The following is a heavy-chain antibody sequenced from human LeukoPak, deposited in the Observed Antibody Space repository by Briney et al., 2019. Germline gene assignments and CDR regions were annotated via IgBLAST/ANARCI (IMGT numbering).Heavy chain of an antibody. Sequence: PGGSLRLSCAASGFTFSSYSMNWVHQAPGKGLEWVSSIGSSSSYIYYADSVKGRFTISRDNAKNSLYLQMNSLRAEDTAVYYCARGGPRLGYCSSTSCSIPYYFDYWGQGTLVTVSS. V-gene: IGHV3-21*01. J-gene: IGHJ4*02. CDR3: ARGGPRLGYCSSTSCSIPYYFDY. D-gene: IGHD2-2*01. CDR1: GFTFSSYS. CDR2: IGSSSSYI.